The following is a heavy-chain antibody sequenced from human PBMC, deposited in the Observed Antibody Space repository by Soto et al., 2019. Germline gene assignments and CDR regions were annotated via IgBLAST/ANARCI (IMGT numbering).Heavy chain of an antibody. J-gene: IGHJ4*02. D-gene: IGHD6-6*01. CDR3: ARPGSSSVY. V-gene: IGHV4-39*01. CDR1: GGSISSSSYY. Sequence: SETLSLTCTVSGGSISSSSYYWGWIRQPPGKGLEWIGSIYYSGSTYYNPSLKSRVTISVDTSKNQFSLKLSSVTAADTAVYYCARPGSSSVYWGQVTLVTSPQ. CDR2: IYYSGST.